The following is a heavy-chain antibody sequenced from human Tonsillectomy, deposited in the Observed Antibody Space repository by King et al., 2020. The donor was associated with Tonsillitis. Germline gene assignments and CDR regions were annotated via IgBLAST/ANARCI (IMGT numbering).Heavy chain of an antibody. CDR3: ARDLTMIVVIAIY. Sequence: VQLVESGAEVKKPGASVKVSCKASGYTFSAYYVHWVRQAPGQGLEWMGWINPNSGATNYAQKYQDRVTMTRDTSINTTYMELSRLSSDDTAVYYCARDLTMIVVIAIYWGQGTLVTVPS. V-gene: IGHV1-2*02. CDR2: INPNSGAT. D-gene: IGHD3-22*01. J-gene: IGHJ4*02. CDR1: GYTFSAYY.